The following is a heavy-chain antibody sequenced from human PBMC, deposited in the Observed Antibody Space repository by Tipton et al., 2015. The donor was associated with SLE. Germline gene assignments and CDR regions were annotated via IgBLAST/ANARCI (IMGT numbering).Heavy chain of an antibody. Sequence: SLRLSCAASGFTFSSYEMNWVRQAPGKGLEWVSYISSSGSTIYYADSVKGRFTISRDNAKNSLYLQMNSLRAEDTAVYYCARRGDYYYGMDVWGQGTTVTSP. J-gene: IGHJ6*02. V-gene: IGHV3-48*03. CDR3: ARRGDYYYGMDV. CDR1: GFTFSSYE. CDR2: ISSSGSTI.